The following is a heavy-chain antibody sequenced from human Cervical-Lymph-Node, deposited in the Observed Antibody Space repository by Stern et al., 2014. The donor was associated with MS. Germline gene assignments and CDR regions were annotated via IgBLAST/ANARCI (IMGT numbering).Heavy chain of an antibody. Sequence: VQLVQSGGGLVKPGGSLRISCEVSGITFRNSTMNWFRQAPGKGLEWVSSISSSSTYMYYTDSVKDRFTISRDNAKSLLYLHMDSLRVEDAAVYYCATDGGDFWGQGTLVAVSS. CDR3: ATDGGDF. J-gene: IGHJ4*02. CDR1: GITFRNST. V-gene: IGHV3-21*06. CDR2: ISSSSTYM. D-gene: IGHD3-16*01.